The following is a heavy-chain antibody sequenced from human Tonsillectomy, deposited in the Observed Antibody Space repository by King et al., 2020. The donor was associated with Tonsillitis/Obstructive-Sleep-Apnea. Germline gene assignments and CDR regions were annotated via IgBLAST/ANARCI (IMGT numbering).Heavy chain of an antibody. CDR3: ARGLPRMGSDH. CDR2: IIPIFGAA. CDR1: GGTFSADV. V-gene: IGHV1-69*01. Sequence: VQLVESGAELRKPGSSVKVSCKASGGTFSADVFSWVRQAPGQGLECVGEIIPIFGAAHFAQKFQDRVTITANESTSTTYLGLSSLRSEDTAVYYCARGLPRMGSDHWGHGTLVTVSS. J-gene: IGHJ4*01. D-gene: IGHD4-11*01.